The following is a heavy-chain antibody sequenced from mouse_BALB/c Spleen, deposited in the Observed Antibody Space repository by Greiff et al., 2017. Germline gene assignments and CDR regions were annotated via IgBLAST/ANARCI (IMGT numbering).Heavy chain of an antibody. Sequence: VQLQQSGAELVKPGASVKLSCTASGFNIKDTYMHWVKQRPEQGLEWIGRIDPANGNTKYDPKFQGKATITADTSSNTAYLQLSSLTSEDTAVYYCARGGYYGSSYWYFDVWGAGTTVTVSS. CDR3: ARGGYYGSSYWYFDV. CDR2: IDPANGNT. CDR1: GFNIKDTY. V-gene: IGHV14-3*02. J-gene: IGHJ1*01. D-gene: IGHD1-1*01.